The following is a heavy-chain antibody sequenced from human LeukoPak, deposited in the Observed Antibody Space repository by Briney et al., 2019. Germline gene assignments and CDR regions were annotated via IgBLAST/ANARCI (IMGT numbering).Heavy chain of an antibody. Sequence: PGGSLRLSCAASGFTFSSYGMHWVRQAPGKGLEWVAVIWYDGSNKYYADSVKGRFTISRDNSKNTLYLQMNSLRAEDTAVYYCARADQQLWSYYFDYWGQGTLVTVSS. J-gene: IGHJ4*02. CDR1: GFTFSSYG. CDR3: ARADQQLWSYYFDY. V-gene: IGHV3-33*01. CDR2: IWYDGSNK. D-gene: IGHD5-18*01.